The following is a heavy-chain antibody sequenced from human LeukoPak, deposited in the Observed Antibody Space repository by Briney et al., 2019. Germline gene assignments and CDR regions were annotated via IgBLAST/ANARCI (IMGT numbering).Heavy chain of an antibody. J-gene: IGHJ4*02. CDR2: ISWNSGKI. CDR1: GFIFDDYA. D-gene: IGHD6-13*01. Sequence: GRSLRLSCAASGFIFDDYAMHWVRQAPGKGLEWVSGISWNSGKIDYADSVKGRFTISRDNAKNSLYLQMNSLRVEDMALYYCAKDRGYSSSFFEIWGQGTPVPVSS. V-gene: IGHV3-9*03. CDR3: AKDRGYSSSFFEI.